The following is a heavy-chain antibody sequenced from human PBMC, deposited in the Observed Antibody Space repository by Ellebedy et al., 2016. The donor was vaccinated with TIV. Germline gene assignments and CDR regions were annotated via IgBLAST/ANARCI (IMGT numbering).Heavy chain of an antibody. D-gene: IGHD3-3*01. Sequence: GESLKISXKGSGYSFTSYWIGWVRQMPGKGLEWMGLIYPGDSDTRYSPSFQGQVTISADKSISTAYLQWCSLKASDTDMYYCAGDFWSCEDSFDIWGQGTMVTVSS. V-gene: IGHV5-51*01. CDR3: AGDFWSCEDSFDI. CDR2: IYPGDSDT. CDR1: GYSFTSYW. J-gene: IGHJ3*02.